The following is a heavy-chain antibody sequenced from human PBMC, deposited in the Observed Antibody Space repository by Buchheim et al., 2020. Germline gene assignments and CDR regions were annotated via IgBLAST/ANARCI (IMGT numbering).Heavy chain of an antibody. D-gene: IGHD6-19*01. V-gene: IGHV4-39*07. CDR3: ARGSYQTGWRGFSYHSMDV. J-gene: IGHJ6*02. Sequence: HLQGSGPGLVRPSETLSLTCTVSGASINSGGYYWDWVRQPPGKGLEWVGHIYSGGSTYFNPSLKSRVTISFDASNNQISLMLTSVTAADTGTYYCARGSYQTGWRGFSYHSMDVWGQGT. CDR1: GASINSGGYY. CDR2: IYSGGST.